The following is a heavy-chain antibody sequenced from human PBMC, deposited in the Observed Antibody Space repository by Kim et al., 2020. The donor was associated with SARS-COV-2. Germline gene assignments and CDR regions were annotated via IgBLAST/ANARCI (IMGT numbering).Heavy chain of an antibody. J-gene: IGHJ6*02. Sequence: SETLSLTCTVSGGSISSSSYYWGWIRQPPGKGLEWIGSIYYSGSTYYNPSLKSRVTISVDTSKNQFSLKLSSVTAADTAVYYCARLNHRYRTEQLSYVWGQGTTVTVSS. CDR2: IYYSGST. CDR3: ARLNHRYRTEQLSYV. D-gene: IGHD6-13*01. CDR1: GGSISSSSYY. V-gene: IGHV4-39*01.